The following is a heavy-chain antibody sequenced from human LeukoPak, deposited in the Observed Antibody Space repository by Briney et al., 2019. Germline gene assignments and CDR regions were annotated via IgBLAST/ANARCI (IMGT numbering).Heavy chain of an antibody. D-gene: IGHD6-13*01. CDR3: AKEGAAPGPDFDY. CDR1: GGSVSSGSYY. CDR2: VVPSGIT. J-gene: IGHJ4*02. Sequence: SETLSPTCTVSGGSVSSGSYYWSWLRQPAGKGLEWIGRVVPSGITNYNPSLESRVTMSVDTSKNQFSLNLKSVTAADTAVYYCAKEGAAPGPDFDYWGQGILVIVSS. V-gene: IGHV4-61*02.